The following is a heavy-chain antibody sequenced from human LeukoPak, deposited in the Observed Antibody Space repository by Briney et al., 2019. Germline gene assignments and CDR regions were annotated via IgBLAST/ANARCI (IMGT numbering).Heavy chain of an antibody. CDR1: GFTFSSYG. D-gene: IGHD3-10*01. J-gene: IGHJ4*02. CDR2: IRYDGSNK. CDR3: AKDRYYGSGSYSNLFDY. V-gene: IGHV3-30*02. Sequence: PGGSLRLSCAASGFTFSSYGMHWVRQAPGKGLEWVAFIRYDGSNKYYADSVKGRFTISRDNSKNTLYLQMNSLRAEDTAVYYCAKDRYYGSGSYSNLFDYWGQGTLVTVPS.